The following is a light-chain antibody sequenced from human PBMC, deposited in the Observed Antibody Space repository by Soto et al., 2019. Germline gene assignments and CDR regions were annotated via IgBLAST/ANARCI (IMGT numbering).Light chain of an antibody. CDR2: GAS. V-gene: IGKV3-20*01. J-gene: IGKJ2*01. CDR3: QQYGGVPPYT. Sequence: EVVLTQSPGTLSLSPGERAILSCRASQSVRSSYLAWSQQKPGQPPSLLIYGASSSATGMPDRFSGSGSGTDFTVTIDRLEPEDFAVYYCQQYGGVPPYTFGHGTKLEIK. CDR1: QSVRSSY.